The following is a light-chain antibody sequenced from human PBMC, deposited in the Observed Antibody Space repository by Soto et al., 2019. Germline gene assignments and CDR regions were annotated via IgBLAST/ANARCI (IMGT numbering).Light chain of an antibody. CDR3: CSYAGSRTHVL. CDR2: EVS. CDR1: SSDVGSYNL. J-gene: IGLJ2*01. Sequence: QSALTQPASVSGSPGQSITISCIGTSSDVGSYNLVSWYQQHPGKAPKVLIYEVSERPSGVSNRFSGSKSGNTASLTISGLQDEDEAEYYCCSYAGSRTHVLFGGGTKVTVL. V-gene: IGLV2-23*02.